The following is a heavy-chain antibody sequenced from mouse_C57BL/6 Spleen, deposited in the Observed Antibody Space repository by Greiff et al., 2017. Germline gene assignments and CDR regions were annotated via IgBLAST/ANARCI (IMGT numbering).Heavy chain of an antibody. D-gene: IGHD1-1*01. CDR1: GYTFTSYG. Sequence: LVESGAELARPGASVKLSCKASGYTFTSYGISWVKQRTGQGLEWIGEIYPRSGNTYYNEKFKGKATLTADKSSSTAYMELRSLTSEDSAVYFCANYYGSNYAMDYWGQGTSVTVSS. V-gene: IGHV1-81*01. CDR3: ANYYGSNYAMDY. J-gene: IGHJ4*01. CDR2: IYPRSGNT.